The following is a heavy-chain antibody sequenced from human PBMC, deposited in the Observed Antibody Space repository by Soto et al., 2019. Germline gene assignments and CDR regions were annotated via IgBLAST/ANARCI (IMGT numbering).Heavy chain of an antibody. CDR2: ISGSGGST. Sequence: EVQLLESGGGLVQPGGSLRLSCAASGFTFSSYAMSWVRQAPGKGLEWVSAISGSGGSTYYADSVKGRFTISRDNSKNTLYLQMNSQRAEDTAVYYCAKSPIRGYDSSGYYSYYFDYWGQGTLVTVSS. J-gene: IGHJ4*02. V-gene: IGHV3-23*01. CDR1: GFTFSSYA. CDR3: AKSPIRGYDSSGYYSYYFDY. D-gene: IGHD3-22*01.